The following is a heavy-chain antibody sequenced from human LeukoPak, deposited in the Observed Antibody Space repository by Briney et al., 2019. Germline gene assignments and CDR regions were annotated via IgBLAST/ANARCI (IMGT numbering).Heavy chain of an antibody. J-gene: IGHJ4*02. CDR2: ISYDGSNK. Sequence: GRSLRLSCAASGFTFSRYGMHWVRQAPGKGLEGGAVISYDGSNKYYTDSVKGRFTMSRDNSTNTLYLQMNSPRAEDTSVYYCAKSHFDWLSTIDYWGQGTLVTVSS. V-gene: IGHV3-30*18. CDR1: GFTFSRYG. D-gene: IGHD3-9*01. CDR3: AKSHFDWLSTIDY.